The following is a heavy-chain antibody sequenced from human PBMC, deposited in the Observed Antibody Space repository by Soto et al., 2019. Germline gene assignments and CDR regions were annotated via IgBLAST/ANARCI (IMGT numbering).Heavy chain of an antibody. J-gene: IGHJ4*02. Sequence: QVQLQQWGAGLLKPSETLSLTCAVYGGSFSGYYWSWIRQPPGKGLEWIGEINHSGSTNYNPSLKSRVTISVDTSKNQFSLKLSSVTAADTAVYYCAKLYCSSTSCYNYFDYWGQGTLVTVSS. D-gene: IGHD2-2*01. CDR1: GGSFSGYY. CDR3: AKLYCSSTSCYNYFDY. CDR2: INHSGST. V-gene: IGHV4-34*01.